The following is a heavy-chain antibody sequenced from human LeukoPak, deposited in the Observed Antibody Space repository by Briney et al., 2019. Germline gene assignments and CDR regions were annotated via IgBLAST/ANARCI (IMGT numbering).Heavy chain of an antibody. V-gene: IGHV1-69*13. CDR2: IIPIFGTA. Sequence: ASVKVSCKASGGTSSSYAISWVRQAPGQGLEWMGGIIPIFGTANYAQKFQGRVTITADESTSTAYMELSSLRSEDTAVYYCARALSGYDYFGAFDIWGQGTMVTVSS. CDR1: GGTSSSYA. CDR3: ARALSGYDYFGAFDI. D-gene: IGHD5-12*01. J-gene: IGHJ3*02.